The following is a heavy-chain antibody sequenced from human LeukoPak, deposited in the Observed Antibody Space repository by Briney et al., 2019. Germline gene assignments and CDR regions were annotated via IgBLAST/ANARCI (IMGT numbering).Heavy chain of an antibody. CDR3: ARHSRGEGTPSDY. CDR1: GGSISSYY. Sequence: SETLSLTCTVSGGSISSYYWSWIRQPAGKGLEWVGRIYSSGSTNDNPSLKSRVTMSVDTSKNQFSLKLTSVTAADTAVYYCARHSRGEGTPSDYWGQGTLVTVSS. J-gene: IGHJ4*02. V-gene: IGHV4-4*07. CDR2: IYSSGST. D-gene: IGHD3-10*01.